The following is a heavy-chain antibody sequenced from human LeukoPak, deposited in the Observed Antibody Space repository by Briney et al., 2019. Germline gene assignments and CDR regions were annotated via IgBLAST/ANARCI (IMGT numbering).Heavy chain of an antibody. J-gene: IGHJ4*02. Sequence: ASVKLSCKASGYTFTSYGISWVRQAPGQGLEWMGWISAYNGNTNYAQKLQGRVTMTTDTSTSTAYMELRSLRSDDTAVYYCASTERYYDSSGYLDYWGQGTLVTVSS. CDR1: GYTFTSYG. CDR3: ASTERYYDSSGYLDY. CDR2: ISAYNGNT. V-gene: IGHV1-18*01. D-gene: IGHD3-22*01.